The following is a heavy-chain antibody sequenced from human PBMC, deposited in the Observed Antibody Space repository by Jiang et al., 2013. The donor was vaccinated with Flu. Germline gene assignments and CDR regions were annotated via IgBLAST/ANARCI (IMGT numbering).Heavy chain of an antibody. Sequence: GRIGPSDSVTKYSPSFEGHVTISADKSISTACLQWSSLTASDTAIYYCVRHAFGYSGWHYFDSWGQGTLVTVSS. V-gene: IGHV5-10-1*01. CDR2: IGPSDSVT. J-gene: IGHJ4*02. D-gene: IGHD6-19*01. CDR3: VRHAFGYSGWHYFDS.